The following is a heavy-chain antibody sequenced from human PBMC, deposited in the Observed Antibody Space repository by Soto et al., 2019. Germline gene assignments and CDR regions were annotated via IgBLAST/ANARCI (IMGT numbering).Heavy chain of an antibody. Sequence: QVQLQESGPGLVKPSETLSLTCTVSGGSISSYYWSWIRQPPGKGLEWLGYIYYSGSTNYNPSLKSRVTISVDTSKNQFSLKLSSVTAADTAVFYCARDGIAETGYYYYGMDVWGQGTTVTVSS. CDR1: GGSISSYY. CDR2: IYYSGST. J-gene: IGHJ6*02. CDR3: ARDGIAETGYYYYGMDV. D-gene: IGHD2-21*01. V-gene: IGHV4-59*01.